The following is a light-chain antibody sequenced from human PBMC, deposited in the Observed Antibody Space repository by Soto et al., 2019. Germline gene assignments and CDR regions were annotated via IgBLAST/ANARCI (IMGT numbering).Light chain of an antibody. V-gene: IGKV3-20*01. CDR2: GAS. Sequence: EIVLTQSPGTLSLSPGERATLSCRASQSVSSSYLAWYQQKPCQAPRLLIYGASSRATGIPGRFSGSGSGTDFTLTISSRGPEDVAVYYCQLYCSSPRTFGQGTKVEI. J-gene: IGKJ1*01. CDR1: QSVSSSY. CDR3: QLYCSSPRT.